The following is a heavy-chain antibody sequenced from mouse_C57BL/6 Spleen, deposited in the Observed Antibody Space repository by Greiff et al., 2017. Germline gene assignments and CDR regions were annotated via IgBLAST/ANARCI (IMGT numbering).Heavy chain of an antibody. D-gene: IGHD2-1*01. V-gene: IGHV1-82*01. J-gene: IGHJ2*01. Sequence: QVQLQQSGPELVKPGASVKISCKASGYAFSSSWMNWVKQRPGKGLEWIGRIYPGDGDTNYNGKFKGKATLTADKSSSTAYMQLSSLTSEDSAVYFCARDGKGYYFDYWGQGTTLTVSS. CDR3: ARDGKGYYFDY. CDR2: IYPGDGDT. CDR1: GYAFSSSW.